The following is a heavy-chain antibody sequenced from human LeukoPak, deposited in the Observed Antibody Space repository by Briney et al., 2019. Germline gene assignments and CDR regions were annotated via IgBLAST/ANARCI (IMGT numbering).Heavy chain of an antibody. CDR1: GFTFSSYA. CDR3: AKDSGYYEGASDY. CDR2: ISDGGDGT. J-gene: IGHJ4*02. D-gene: IGHD3-22*01. Sequence: GGSLRLSCAASGFTFSSYAMSWVRQVPGKGLEWVSTISDGGDGTYYADSVKGRFIISRDNSKNTVYLQMNSLRAEDTAVYYCAKDSGYYEGASDYWGQGTLVTVSS. V-gene: IGHV3-23*01.